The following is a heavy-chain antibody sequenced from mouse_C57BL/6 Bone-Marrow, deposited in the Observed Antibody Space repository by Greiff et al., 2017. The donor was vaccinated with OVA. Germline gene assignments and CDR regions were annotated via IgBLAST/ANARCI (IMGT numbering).Heavy chain of an antibody. CDR3: ARPWGSSPFDV. Sequence: EVQLVESGGGLVKPGGSLKLSCAASGFTFSDYGMHWVRQAPEKGLEWVAYISSGSSTIYYADTVKGRFTISRDNAKNTLFLQMTSLRSEDTAMYYCARPWGSSPFDVWGTGTTVTVSS. D-gene: IGHD1-1*01. CDR2: ISSGSSTI. V-gene: IGHV5-17*01. J-gene: IGHJ1*03. CDR1: GFTFSDYG.